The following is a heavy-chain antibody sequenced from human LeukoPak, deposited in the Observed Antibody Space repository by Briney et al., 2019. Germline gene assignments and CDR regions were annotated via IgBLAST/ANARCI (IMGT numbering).Heavy chain of an antibody. V-gene: IGHV4-38-2*02. CDR3: ARGVTPFDY. D-gene: IGHD2-21*02. Sequence: PSETLSLTCTVSGYSISSGYYRGWIRQPPGKGLEWIGSMYHSGSTYYNPSLKSRVTISVDTSKNQFSLKLSSVTAADTAVYYCARGVTPFDYWGQGTLVTVSS. J-gene: IGHJ4*02. CDR2: MYHSGST. CDR1: GYSISSGYY.